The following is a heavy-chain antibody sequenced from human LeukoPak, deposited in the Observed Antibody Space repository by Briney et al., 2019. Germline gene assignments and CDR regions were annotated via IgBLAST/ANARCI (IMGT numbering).Heavy chain of an antibody. D-gene: IGHD3-22*01. CDR2: ISSSSSTI. Sequence: PGGSLRLSCAASGFTFSSYSMNWVRQAPGKGLEWVSYISSSSSTIYYADSVKGRFTISRDNAKNSLYLQMNSLRAEDTAVYYCARGPHYYDSSGGGVDFDYWGQGTLVTVSS. V-gene: IGHV3-48*01. CDR3: ARGPHYYDSSGGGVDFDY. J-gene: IGHJ4*02. CDR1: GFTFSSYS.